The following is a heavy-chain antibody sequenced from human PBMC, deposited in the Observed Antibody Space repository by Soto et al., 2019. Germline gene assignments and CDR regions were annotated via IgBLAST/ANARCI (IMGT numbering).Heavy chain of an antibody. CDR1: GGSISSYY. CDR2: IYYSGST. D-gene: IGHD7-27*01. CDR3: ARSRRRPGDFDY. Sequence: QVQLQESGPGLVKPSETLSLTCTVSGGSISSYYWSWIRQPPGKGLEWIGYIYYSGSTNYNPSLKSRVTISVDTSKNQFSLKLSAVTAADTAVYYCARSRRRPGDFDYWGQGTLVTVSS. V-gene: IGHV4-59*01. J-gene: IGHJ4*02.